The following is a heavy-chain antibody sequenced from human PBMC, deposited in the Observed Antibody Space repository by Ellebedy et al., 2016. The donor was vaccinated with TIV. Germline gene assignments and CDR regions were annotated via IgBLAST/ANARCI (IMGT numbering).Heavy chain of an antibody. Sequence: ASVKVSCKASGYTFSSYAMHWVRQAPGQRLEWMGWINAGNGNTKYSQKFQGRVTFTRDTSASTAYMELGSLRSEDTAVYFCARDERHYSDRSGYSVYWGQGTLVTVSS. CDR2: INAGNGNT. CDR1: GYTFSSYA. J-gene: IGHJ4*02. CDR3: ARDERHYSDRSGYSVY. D-gene: IGHD3-22*01. V-gene: IGHV1-3*01.